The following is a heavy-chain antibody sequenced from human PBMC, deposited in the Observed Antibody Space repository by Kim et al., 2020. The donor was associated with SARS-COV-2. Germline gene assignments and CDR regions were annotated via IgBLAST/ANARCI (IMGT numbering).Heavy chain of an antibody. J-gene: IGHJ4*02. V-gene: IGHV3-33*01. CDR3: ARDRGTWIQLWFLDY. CDR1: GFTFSSYG. Sequence: GGSLRLSCAASGFTFSSYGMHWVRQAPGKGLEWVAVIWYDGSNKYYADSVKGRFTISRDNSKNTLYLQMNSLRAEDTAVYYCARDRGTWIQLWFLDYWGQGTLVTVSS. D-gene: IGHD5-18*01. CDR2: IWYDGSNK.